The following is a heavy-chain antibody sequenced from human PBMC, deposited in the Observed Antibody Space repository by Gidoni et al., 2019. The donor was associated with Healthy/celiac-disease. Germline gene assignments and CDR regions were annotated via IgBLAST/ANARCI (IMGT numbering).Heavy chain of an antibody. D-gene: IGHD3-9*01. CDR2: INHSGST. Sequence: QVPLQQWGAGLLQPTENLSLTCSVYVGPFSGYYWCWIRQPPGKGLEVIWEINHSGSTNYNPSLKSRVTISVDTSNNQFSLNLSSVTAADTAVYYGARGSAGYYSHPYDYWGQGTLVTVSS. CDR3: ARGSAGYYSHPYDY. CDR1: VGPFSGYY. J-gene: IGHJ4*02. V-gene: IGHV4-34*01.